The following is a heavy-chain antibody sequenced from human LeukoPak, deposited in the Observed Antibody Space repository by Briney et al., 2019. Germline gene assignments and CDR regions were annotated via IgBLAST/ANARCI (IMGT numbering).Heavy chain of an antibody. Sequence: GSSLRLSCAASGFTFSSYSMNWVRQAPGKGLEWVSYISSSSSTICYADSVKGRFTISRDNAKNSLYLQMNSLRAEDTAVYYCARDSDYVFDYWGQGTLVTVSS. D-gene: IGHD4-17*01. CDR1: GFTFSSYS. J-gene: IGHJ4*02. CDR2: ISSSSSTI. CDR3: ARDSDYVFDY. V-gene: IGHV3-48*04.